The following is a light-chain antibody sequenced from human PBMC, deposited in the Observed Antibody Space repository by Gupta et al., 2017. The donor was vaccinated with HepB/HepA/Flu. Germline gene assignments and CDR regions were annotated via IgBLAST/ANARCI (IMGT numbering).Light chain of an antibody. CDR2: GAS. CDR3: QQYESVPIT. Sequence: EIVLTQSPGTLSLSPGERATLSCRASQSVRSSYLAWYQQKPGQAPRLLIYGASSRATAIPDRFSGSGSGTDFTLTISSLESEDFTVYYCQQYESVPITFGQGTRLEIK. CDR1: QSVRSSY. V-gene: IGKV3-20*01. J-gene: IGKJ5*01.